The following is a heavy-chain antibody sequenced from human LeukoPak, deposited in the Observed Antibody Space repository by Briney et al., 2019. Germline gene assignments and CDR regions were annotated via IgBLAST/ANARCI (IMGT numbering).Heavy chain of an antibody. Sequence: SETLSLTCAVYGGSFSGYYWSWIRQPPGKGLEWIGEINHSGSTNYNPSLKSRVTISVDTSKNQFSLKLSSVTAADTAVYYCARGRVYYYDSSGYYYAVYRFDPWGQGTLVTVSS. D-gene: IGHD3-22*01. CDR2: INHSGST. CDR1: GGSFSGYY. CDR3: ARGRVYYYDSSGYYYAVYRFDP. V-gene: IGHV4-34*01. J-gene: IGHJ5*02.